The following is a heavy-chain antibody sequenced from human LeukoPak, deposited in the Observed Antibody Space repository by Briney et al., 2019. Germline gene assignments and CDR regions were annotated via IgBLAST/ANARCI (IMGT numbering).Heavy chain of an antibody. CDR3: AKVTGVATMGYYYYYMDV. Sequence: GGSLRLSCAASVFTVSNNYMNWVRQAPGKGLEWVSVIYSGGSTYYADSVKGRFTISRDNSKNTLSLQMNSLRAEDTAVYYCAKVTGVATMGYYYYYMDVWGKGTTVTVSS. V-gene: IGHV3-53*01. CDR2: IYSGGST. D-gene: IGHD5-12*01. CDR1: VFTVSNNY. J-gene: IGHJ6*03.